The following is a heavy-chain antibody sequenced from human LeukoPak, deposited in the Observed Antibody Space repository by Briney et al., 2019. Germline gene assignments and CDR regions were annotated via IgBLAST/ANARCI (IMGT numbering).Heavy chain of an antibody. CDR1: GGTFSSYA. CDR3: ARGTIAAARFDP. Sequence: SVKVSCTASGGTFSSYAISWVRQAPGQGLEWRGGIIPIFGTANYAQKFQGRVTITTDESTSTAYMELSSLRSEDTAVYYCARGTIAAARFDPWGQGTLVTVSS. V-gene: IGHV1-69*05. J-gene: IGHJ5*02. D-gene: IGHD6-13*01. CDR2: IIPIFGTA.